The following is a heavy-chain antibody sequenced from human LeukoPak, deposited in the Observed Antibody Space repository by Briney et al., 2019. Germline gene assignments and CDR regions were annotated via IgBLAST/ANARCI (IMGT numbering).Heavy chain of an antibody. CDR3: ATSLGYCSSTSCYERFDY. CDR1: GYTFTSYG. D-gene: IGHD2-2*01. J-gene: IGHJ4*02. CDR2: ISAYNGNT. Sequence: ASVKVSCKASGYTFTSYGISWVRQAPGQGLEWMVWISAYNGNTNYAQKLQGRVTMTTDTSTSTAYMELRSLRSDDTAVYYCATSLGYCSSTSCYERFDYWGQGTLVTVSS. V-gene: IGHV1-18*04.